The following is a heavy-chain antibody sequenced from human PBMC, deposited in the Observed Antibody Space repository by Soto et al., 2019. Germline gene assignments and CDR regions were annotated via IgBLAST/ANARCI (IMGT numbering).Heavy chain of an antibody. Sequence: PGGSLRLSCAASDFTFSNAWINWVRQAPGKGLEWVGRIKSKTHGGTTDFAAPVKGRFAISRDDSKNMVYLQMNSLRAEDTAVYYCVRDAQSGYYILVPYWGQGTLVTVPS. CDR2: IKSKTHGGTT. D-gene: IGHD3-3*01. V-gene: IGHV3-15*07. CDR1: DFTFSNAW. CDR3: VRDAQSGYYILVPY. J-gene: IGHJ4*02.